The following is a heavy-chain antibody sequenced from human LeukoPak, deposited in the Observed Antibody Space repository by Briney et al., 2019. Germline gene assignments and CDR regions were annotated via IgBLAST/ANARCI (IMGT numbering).Heavy chain of an antibody. CDR2: IYTSGST. CDR1: GGSFSGYY. Sequence: SETLSLTCAVYGGSFSGYYWSWIRQPAGKGLEWIGRIYTSGSTNYNPSLKSRVTMSVDTSKNQFSLKLSSVTAADTAVYYCARDRYSSGWPNYYYGMDVWGQGTTVTVSS. CDR3: ARDRYSSGWPNYYYGMDV. V-gene: IGHV4-59*10. J-gene: IGHJ6*02. D-gene: IGHD6-19*01.